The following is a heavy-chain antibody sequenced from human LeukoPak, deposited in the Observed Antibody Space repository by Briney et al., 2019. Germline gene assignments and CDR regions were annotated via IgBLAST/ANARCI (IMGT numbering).Heavy chain of an antibody. J-gene: IGHJ5*02. Sequence: GGSLRLSCAASGFTFSDYSMNWVRQAPGKGLVWVSRTNSVRSSTSYADSVKGRFTISRDNAKNTLYLQMNSLRAEDTAVYYCARERTSGWDAFDTWGQGTLVTVSS. CDR3: ARERTSGWDAFDT. CDR2: TNSVRSST. V-gene: IGHV3-74*01. CDR1: GFTFSDYS. D-gene: IGHD6-19*01.